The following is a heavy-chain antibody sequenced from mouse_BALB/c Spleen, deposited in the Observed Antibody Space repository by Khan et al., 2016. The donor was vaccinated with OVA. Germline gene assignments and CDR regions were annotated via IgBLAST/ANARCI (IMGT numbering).Heavy chain of an antibody. J-gene: IGHJ4*01. CDR1: GFTFSSYG. D-gene: IGHD2-3*01. Sequence: EVKLMESGGDLVKPGGSLKLSCAASGFTFSSYGMSWVRQTPDKRLEWVAAISSGGSYTYYPDSLKGRFTISRDNAKNTLYLQMSSLKSEDTAMXYCGRQPGYYEGSDMDYWGPGTTVTVSS. CDR2: ISSGGSYT. CDR3: GRQPGYYEGSDMDY. V-gene: IGHV5-6*01.